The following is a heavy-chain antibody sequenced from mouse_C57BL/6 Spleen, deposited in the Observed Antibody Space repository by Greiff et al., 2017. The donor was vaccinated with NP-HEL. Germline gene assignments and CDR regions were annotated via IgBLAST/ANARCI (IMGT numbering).Heavy chain of an antibody. CDR3: ARGGYYGSSPYWYFDV. D-gene: IGHD1-1*01. CDR2: ISYDGSN. J-gene: IGHJ1*03. Sequence: EVQLVESGPGLVKPSQSLSLTCSVTGYSITSGYYWNWIRQFPVNKLEWLGYISYDGSNNYNPSLKNRISITRDTSKNQFFLKLNSVTTEDTATYYCARGGYYGSSPYWYFDVWGTGTTVTVSS. CDR1: GYSITSGYY. V-gene: IGHV3-6*01.